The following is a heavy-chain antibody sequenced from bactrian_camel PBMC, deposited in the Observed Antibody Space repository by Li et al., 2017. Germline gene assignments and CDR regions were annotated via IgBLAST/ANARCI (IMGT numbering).Heavy chain of an antibody. J-gene: IGHJ6*01. V-gene: IGHV3S6*01. CDR3: AATRGGWSIAAMRLRETGFGY. CDR2: IYGDIGTEAAGG. CDR1: GGPYSGNC. Sequence: HVQLVESGGGSVQAGGSLRLSCSSAGGPYSGNCVGWFRQAPGKEREGVAAIYGDIGTEAAGGEYADSVKGRFTISRDNAKTTVYLQMNSLKPEDTAMYYWAATRGGWSIAAMRLRETGFGYWGQGTQVTVSS. D-gene: IGHD4*01.